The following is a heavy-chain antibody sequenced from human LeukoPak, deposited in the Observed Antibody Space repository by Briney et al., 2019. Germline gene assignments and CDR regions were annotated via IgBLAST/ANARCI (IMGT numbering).Heavy chain of an antibody. CDR1: GFTFNNFG. D-gene: IGHD6-13*01. CDR2: IGYDESKK. CDR3: AKNIAAADSSGYYYYYMDV. J-gene: IGHJ6*03. Sequence: GGSLRLSCEASGFTFNNFGMHWVRQAPGKGLEWVAFIGYDESKKYYAESVKGRFTISRDDSKNTLYLQMSALKTEDTAVYYCAKNIAAADSSGYYYYYMDVWGKGTTVTVSS. V-gene: IGHV3-30*02.